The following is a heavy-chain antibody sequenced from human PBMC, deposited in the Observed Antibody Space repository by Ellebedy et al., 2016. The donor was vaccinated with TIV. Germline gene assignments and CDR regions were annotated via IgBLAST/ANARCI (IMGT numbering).Heavy chain of an antibody. CDR2: ISYDGSNK. J-gene: IGHJ4*02. CDR1: GFTFSTYA. D-gene: IGHD6-19*01. CDR3: AREQWLGY. V-gene: IGHV3-30-3*01. Sequence: GESLKISCAASGFTFSTYAMHWVRQAPGKGLEWVAVISYDGSNKYYADSVKGRFTISRDNAKNSLYLQMNSLRAEDTAVYYCAREQWLGYWGQGTLVTVSS.